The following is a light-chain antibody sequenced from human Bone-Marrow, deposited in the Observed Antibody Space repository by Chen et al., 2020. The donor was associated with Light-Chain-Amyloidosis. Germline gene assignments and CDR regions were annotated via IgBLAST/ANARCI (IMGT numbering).Light chain of an antibody. CDR2: GAY. Sequence: DIRLTQYLSSLSASVGDRVTITCRASQNIGTYLNWYQQKSGRAPKLLLSGAYNRQSGVPTRFGGTGSGTDFTLIITSLQPEDFATYYCQQSRTFRTFGQGTKVEVK. V-gene: IGKV1-39*01. J-gene: IGKJ1*01. CDR3: QQSRTFRT. CDR1: QNIGTY.